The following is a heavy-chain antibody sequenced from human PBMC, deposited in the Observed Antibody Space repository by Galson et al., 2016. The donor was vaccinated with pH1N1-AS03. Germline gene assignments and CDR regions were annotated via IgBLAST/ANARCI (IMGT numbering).Heavy chain of an antibody. CDR1: GYIFTSFW. Sequence: QSGAEVKKPGDSLTISCQASGYIFTSFWIGWVRQMPGKGLEWMGIIYPDDSDTRYSPSFQGQVTISADKSITTAYLQWTSLKASATAIYYCAKRYGYYFDYWGQGTPVTVSS. CDR2: IYPDDSDT. CDR3: AKRYGYYFDY. V-gene: IGHV5-51*01. D-gene: IGHD2-15*01. J-gene: IGHJ4*02.